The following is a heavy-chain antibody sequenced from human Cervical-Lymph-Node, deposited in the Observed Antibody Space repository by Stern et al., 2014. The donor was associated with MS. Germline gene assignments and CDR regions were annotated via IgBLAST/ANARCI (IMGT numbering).Heavy chain of an antibody. V-gene: IGHV4-59*01. CDR3: ARGPYYYGSGSSPLGY. J-gene: IGHJ4*02. CDR2: IYYSGST. D-gene: IGHD3-10*01. Sequence: QVQLQESGPGLVKPSETLSLTCTVSGGSISSYYWSWIRQPPGKGLEWIGYIYYSGSTNYNPSLKSRVTISVDTSKNQFSLKLSSVTAADTAVYYCARGPYYYGSGSSPLGYWGQGTLVTVSS. CDR1: GGSISSYY.